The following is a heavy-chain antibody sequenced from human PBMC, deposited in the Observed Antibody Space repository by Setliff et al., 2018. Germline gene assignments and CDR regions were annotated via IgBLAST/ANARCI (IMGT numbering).Heavy chain of an antibody. CDR1: GFTFSNAW. D-gene: IGHD2-15*01. J-gene: IGHJ6*03. CDR3: ARAQGYCNGGRCYGYYYYFYMDV. V-gene: IGHV3-15*07. Sequence: GGSLRLSCAASGFTFSNAWMNWVRQAPGKGLEWVGRIKSKRDGVTTDYAAPVIGRFTISRDDSKNTLYLQMNSLKVEDTAVYYCARAQGYCNGGRCYGYYYYFYMDVWGRGTTVTV. CDR2: IKSKRDGVTT.